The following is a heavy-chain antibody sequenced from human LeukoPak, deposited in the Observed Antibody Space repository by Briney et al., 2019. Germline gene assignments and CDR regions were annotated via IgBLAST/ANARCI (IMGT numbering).Heavy chain of an antibody. CDR1: GGSISSYY. CDR3: ARDGAAAGTLDY. J-gene: IGHJ4*02. CDR2: IYYSGST. V-gene: IGHV4-59*01. D-gene: IGHD6-13*01. Sequence: PSETLSLTCTVSGGSISSYYWSWIRQPPGKGLEWIGYIYYSGSTYYNPSLKSRVTISVDTSKNQFSLKLSSVTAADTAVYYCARDGAAAGTLDYWGQGTLVTVSS.